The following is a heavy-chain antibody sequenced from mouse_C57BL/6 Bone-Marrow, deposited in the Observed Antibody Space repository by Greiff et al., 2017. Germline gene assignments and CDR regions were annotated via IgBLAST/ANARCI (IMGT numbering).Heavy chain of an antibody. CDR3: ARWAGSGWYFDV. D-gene: IGHD3-1*01. V-gene: IGHV1-4*01. CDR1: GYTFTSYT. J-gene: IGHJ1*03. CDR2: INPNSGYT. Sequence: VQLQQSGAELARPGASVKMSCKASGYTFTSYTMHWVKQRPGQGLEWIGYINPNSGYTKYNQKFKDKATLTADKSSSTAYMQLSSLTSEDSAVYYGARWAGSGWYFDVWGTGTTVTVSS.